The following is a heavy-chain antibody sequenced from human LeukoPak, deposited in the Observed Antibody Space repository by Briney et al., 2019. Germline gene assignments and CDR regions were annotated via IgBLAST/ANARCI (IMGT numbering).Heavy chain of an antibody. D-gene: IGHD3-22*01. CDR1: GGSISSGGYY. CDR3: ARDTPGNMIVAGQPNYYYYYMDV. CDR2: IYHSGST. V-gene: IGHV4-30-2*01. Sequence: SETLSLTCTVSGGSISSGGYYWSWIRQPPGKGLEWIGYIYHSGSTYYNPSLKSRVTISVDRSKNQFSLKLSSVTAADTAVYYCARDTPGNMIVAGQPNYYYYYMDVWGKGTTVTVSS. J-gene: IGHJ6*03.